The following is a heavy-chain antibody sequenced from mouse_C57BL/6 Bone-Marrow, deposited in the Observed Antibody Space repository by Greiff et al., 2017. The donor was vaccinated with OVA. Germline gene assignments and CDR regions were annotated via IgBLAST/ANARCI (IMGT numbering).Heavy chain of an antibody. CDR2: IDPENGDT. V-gene: IGHV14-4*01. D-gene: IGHD2-1*01. Sequence: VHVKQSGAELVRLGASVKLSCTASGFNIKDDYMHWVKQRPEQGLEWIGWIDPENGDTEYASKFQGKATITADTSSNTAYLQLSSLTSEDTAVYYRTSYGNFDYWGQGTTLTVSS. J-gene: IGHJ2*01. CDR3: TSYGNFDY. CDR1: GFNIKDDY.